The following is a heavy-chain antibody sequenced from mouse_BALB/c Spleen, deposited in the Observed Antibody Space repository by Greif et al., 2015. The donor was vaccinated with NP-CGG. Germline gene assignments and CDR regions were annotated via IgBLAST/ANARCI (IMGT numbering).Heavy chain of an antibody. D-gene: IGHD2-4*01. CDR2: IDPSDSET. CDR1: GYTFTSYW. CDR3: AGRMITTRNWYFDV. J-gene: IGHJ1*01. V-gene: IGHV1-69*02. Sequence: QVQLQQSGAELVKPGAPVKLSCKASGYTFTSYWMNWVKQRPGRGLEWIGRIDPSDSETHYNQKFKDKATLTVDKSSSTAYIQLSSLTSEDSAVYYCAGRMITTRNWYFDVWGAGTTVTVSS.